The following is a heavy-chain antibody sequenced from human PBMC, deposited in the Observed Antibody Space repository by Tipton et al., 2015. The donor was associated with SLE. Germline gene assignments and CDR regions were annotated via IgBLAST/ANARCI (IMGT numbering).Heavy chain of an antibody. V-gene: IGHV4-34*01. Sequence: TLSLTCAVYGGSFSGFYWSWIRQPPGKGLEWIGDINHSGSTYYNPSLKSRVTISVDTSKNQFSLKLSSVTAADTAVYYCATSEPRGYSYGLYRYWGQGTLVTVSS. J-gene: IGHJ4*02. CDR1: GGSFSGFY. CDR3: ATSEPRGYSYGLYRY. CDR2: INHSGST. D-gene: IGHD5-18*01.